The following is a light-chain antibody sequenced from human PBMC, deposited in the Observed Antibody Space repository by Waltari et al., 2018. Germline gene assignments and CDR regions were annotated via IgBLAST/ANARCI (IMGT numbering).Light chain of an antibody. CDR1: QSVSSN. Sequence: EIVMTQSPATLSVSPGERATLSCRASQSVSSNLAWSQQKPGQAPRLLIDGASTRATGIPARFSGSVSGTEFTLTISSLQSEDFAVYYCQQYNDWPPKYTFGQGTKLGIK. V-gene: IGKV3-15*01. CDR2: GAS. J-gene: IGKJ2*01. CDR3: QQYNDWPPKYT.